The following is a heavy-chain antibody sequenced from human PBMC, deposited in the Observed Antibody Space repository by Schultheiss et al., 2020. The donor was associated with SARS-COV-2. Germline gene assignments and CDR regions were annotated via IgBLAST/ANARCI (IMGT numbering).Heavy chain of an antibody. CDR2: IWYDGSNK. Sequence: GGSLRLSCAASGFTFSSYAMHWVRQAPGKGLEWVAVIWYDGSNKYYADSVKGRFTISRDNAKNSLYLQMNSLRAEDTAVYYCASPPWYYDILTGKAPFDYWGQGTLVTVSS. D-gene: IGHD3-9*01. CDR3: ASPPWYYDILTGKAPFDY. V-gene: IGHV3-33*08. J-gene: IGHJ4*02. CDR1: GFTFSSYA.